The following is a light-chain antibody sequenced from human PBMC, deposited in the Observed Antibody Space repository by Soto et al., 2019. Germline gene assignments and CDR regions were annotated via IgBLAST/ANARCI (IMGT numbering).Light chain of an antibody. Sequence: EILMTQSPATLSVSQGERATLSCRASESVYSNFAWYQQKPGQAPTLLIFAASTRATGIPARFSGSGSGTEFTLTISSLQSEDFAVYYCQQYTKWPLTFGGGTKVEIK. J-gene: IGKJ4*01. CDR1: ESVYSN. V-gene: IGKV3-15*01. CDR3: QQYTKWPLT. CDR2: AAS.